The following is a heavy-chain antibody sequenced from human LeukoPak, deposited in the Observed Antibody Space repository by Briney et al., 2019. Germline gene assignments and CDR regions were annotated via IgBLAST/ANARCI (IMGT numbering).Heavy chain of an antibody. CDR2: IRYDGINK. CDR1: VWTFSSYG. CDR3: AKLTSYSSSWYRWFDP. V-gene: IGHV3-30*02. D-gene: IGHD6-13*01. J-gene: IGHJ5*02. Sequence: GWALRLSRAASVWTFSSYGKHWVRQAPGKGLEGVAFIRYDGINKYDADSVKSRFTIYRDNSKKTLYLQMNSLRAEDTAVYYCAKLTSYSSSWYRWFDPWGQGTLVTVSS.